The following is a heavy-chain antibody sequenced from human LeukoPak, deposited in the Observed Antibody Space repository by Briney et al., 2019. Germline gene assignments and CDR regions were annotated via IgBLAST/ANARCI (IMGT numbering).Heavy chain of an antibody. CDR3: ARVRYSYYGMDV. J-gene: IGHJ6*02. Sequence: GGSLRLSCAASGFTFSDYYMSWIRQAPGKGLEWVSYVSSGGSTIYYADSVKGRFTISRDNAKNSLYLQMNSLRAEDTAVYYCARVRYSYYGMDVWGQGTTVTVSS. D-gene: IGHD5-18*01. CDR2: VSSGGSTI. V-gene: IGHV3-11*01. CDR1: GFTFSDYY.